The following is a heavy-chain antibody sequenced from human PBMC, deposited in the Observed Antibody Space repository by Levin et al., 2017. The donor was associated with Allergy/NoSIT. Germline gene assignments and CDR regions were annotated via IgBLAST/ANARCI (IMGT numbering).Heavy chain of an antibody. Sequence: GASVKVSCKASGYTFTSYGISWVRQAPGQGLEWMGWISGNNGDTYYAQKLQGRVTISTDTSTSTAMELRTLISDDTAVYYCARDYKWNVDNWGQGTLVTVSS. J-gene: IGHJ4*02. CDR1: GYTFTSYG. V-gene: IGHV1-18*01. CDR3: ARDYKWNVDN. CDR2: ISGNNGDT. D-gene: IGHD1-1*01.